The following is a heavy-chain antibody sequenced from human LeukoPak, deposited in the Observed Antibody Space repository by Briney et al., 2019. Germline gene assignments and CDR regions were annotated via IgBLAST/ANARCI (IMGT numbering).Heavy chain of an antibody. J-gene: IGHJ4*02. Sequence: PSQTLSLTCTVSGGSINSADHYWSWIRQPPGKGLDWVGYIFSTGSTYYNPSLQSRLTISLDKSTNQFFLKLTSVTAADTAVYYCARDRGGWLRPYFDSWGQGTLVTVSS. V-gene: IGHV4-30-4*08. CDR2: IFSTGST. D-gene: IGHD5-12*01. CDR3: ARDRGGWLRPYFDS. CDR1: GGSINSADHY.